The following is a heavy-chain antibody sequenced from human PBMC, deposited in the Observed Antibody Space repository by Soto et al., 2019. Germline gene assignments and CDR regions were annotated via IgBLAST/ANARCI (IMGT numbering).Heavy chain of an antibody. CDR3: ARVWKQWFRYYYYYMDV. V-gene: IGHV4-39*01. CDR1: GGSISSSSYY. Sequence: PSETLSLTCTVSGGSISSSSYYWGWIRQPPGKGLEWIGSIYYSGSTYYNPSLKSRVTISVDTSKNQFSLKLSSVTAADTALYYCARVWKQWFRYYYYYMDVWGKGTTVTVSS. CDR2: IYYSGST. J-gene: IGHJ6*03. D-gene: IGHD6-19*01.